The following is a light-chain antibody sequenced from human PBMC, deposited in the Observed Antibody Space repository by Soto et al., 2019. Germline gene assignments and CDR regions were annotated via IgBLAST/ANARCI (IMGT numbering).Light chain of an antibody. V-gene: IGLV2-8*01. J-gene: IGLJ1*01. Sequence: QSALTQPPSASGSPGQSVTISCTGTSGDIGAYNYVSWYQQHPGKVPKLMIYEVSKRPSGVPDRFSASKSGNTASLTVSGLQAEDEADYYCSSHGGANNFYVFGTGTKVTVL. CDR3: SSHGGANNFYV. CDR1: SGDIGAYNY. CDR2: EVS.